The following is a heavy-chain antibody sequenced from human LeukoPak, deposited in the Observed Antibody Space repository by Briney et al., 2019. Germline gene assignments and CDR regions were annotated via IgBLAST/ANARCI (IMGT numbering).Heavy chain of an antibody. D-gene: IGHD3-10*01. CDR1: GGSISPYH. CDR3: ARVTVVRGAPDYYFDY. CDR2: IYTSGST. V-gene: IGHV4-4*07. J-gene: IGHJ4*02. Sequence: SETLSLTCTVSGGSISPYHWTWIRQPAGKGLEWIGRIYTSGSTNYNPSLNSRVTMSVDTSKNQFSLKLSSVTAADTAVYYCARVTVVRGAPDYYFDYWGQGTLVTVSS.